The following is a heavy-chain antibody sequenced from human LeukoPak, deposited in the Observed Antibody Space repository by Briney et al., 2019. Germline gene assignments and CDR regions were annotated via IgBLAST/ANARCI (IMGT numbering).Heavy chain of an antibody. J-gene: IGHJ6*03. V-gene: IGHV1-2*02. CDR2: INPNSGGT. CDR1: GYTFTSYY. D-gene: IGHD5-12*01. Sequence: ASVKVSCKASGYTFTSYYMHWVRQAPGQGLEWMGWINPNSGGTNYAQKFQGRVTMTRDTSISTAYMELSRLRSDDTAVYYCARSSGYDWNYYYYYMDVWGKGTTVTISS. CDR3: ARSSGYDWNYYYYYMDV.